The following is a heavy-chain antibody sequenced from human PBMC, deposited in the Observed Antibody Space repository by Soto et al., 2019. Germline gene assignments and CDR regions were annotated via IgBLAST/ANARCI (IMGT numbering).Heavy chain of an antibody. V-gene: IGHV3-23*01. Sequence: PGGSLRLSCAASGFSFSKYAMTWARQAPGKGLEWVSAISSNGAGTYYVDSVKGRFTVSRDNSKNTLYLQMHSLRADDTALYYCADPVPAASHYDNYDMDVWGQGTTVTVSS. D-gene: IGHD2-2*01. CDR2: ISSNGAGT. CDR3: ADPVPAASHYDNYDMDV. CDR1: GFSFSKYA. J-gene: IGHJ6*02.